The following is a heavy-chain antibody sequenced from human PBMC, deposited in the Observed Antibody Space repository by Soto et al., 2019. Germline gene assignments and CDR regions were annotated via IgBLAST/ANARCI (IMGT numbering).Heavy chain of an antibody. CDR2: IVVGSGNT. D-gene: IGHD2-21*02. V-gene: IGHV1-58*02. CDR1: GFTFTSSA. J-gene: IGHJ6*03. Sequence: SVKVSCKASGFTFTSSAMQWVRQARGQRLEWIGWIVVGSGNTNYAQKFQERVTITRDMSTSTAYMELSSLRSEDTAVYYCAAGGLRNYYYYMDVWGKGTTVTVSS. CDR3: AAGGLRNYYYYMDV.